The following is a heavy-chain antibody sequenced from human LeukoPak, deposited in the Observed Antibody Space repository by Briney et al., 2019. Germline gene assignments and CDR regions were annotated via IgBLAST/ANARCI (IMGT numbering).Heavy chain of an antibody. J-gene: IGHJ5*02. CDR3: ARDSVGITGTTGNWFDP. CDR2: INWNGGST. V-gene: IGHV3-20*04. D-gene: IGHD1-7*01. Sequence: GGSLRLSCAASGFTFDDYGMSWVRQAPGKGLEWVSGINWNGGSTGYADSVKGRFTISRDNAKNSLYLQMNSLRAEDTALYYCARDSVGITGTTGNWFDPWGQGTLVTVSS. CDR1: GFTFDDYG.